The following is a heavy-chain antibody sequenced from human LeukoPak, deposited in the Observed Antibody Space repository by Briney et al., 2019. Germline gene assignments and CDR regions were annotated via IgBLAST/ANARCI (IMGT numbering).Heavy chain of an antibody. CDR2: INSDGSRI. Sequence: GGSLRLSCAASGFTFSRYWMHWVRQAPGKGLVWVSRINSDGSRISYADSVKGRFTISRDNAKNTLYLQMNSLRAEDTAVYYCARDADYGDWGGIDPWGRGTLVTVSS. CDR3: ARDADYGDWGGIDP. D-gene: IGHD4-17*01. V-gene: IGHV3-74*01. CDR1: GFTFSRYW. J-gene: IGHJ5*02.